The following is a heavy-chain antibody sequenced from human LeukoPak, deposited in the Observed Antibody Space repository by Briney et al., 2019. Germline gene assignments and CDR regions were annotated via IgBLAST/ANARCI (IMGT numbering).Heavy chain of an antibody. D-gene: IGHD3-22*01. J-gene: IGHJ4*02. CDR3: ARGGLLPDPIDY. Sequence: GGSLRLSCAASGFTFSSYGMHWVRQAPGKGLEWVAVISYDGSNKYYADSVKGRFTISRDNSKNTLYLQMNSLRAEDTAVYYCARGGLLPDPIDYWGQGTLVTVSS. CDR1: GFTFSSYG. V-gene: IGHV3-30*03. CDR2: ISYDGSNK.